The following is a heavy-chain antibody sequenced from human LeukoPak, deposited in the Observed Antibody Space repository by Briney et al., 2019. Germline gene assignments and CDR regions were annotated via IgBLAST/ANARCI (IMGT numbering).Heavy chain of an antibody. CDR3: AKDLSIYGPYWSFDL. V-gene: IGHV3-23*01. CDR2: ISGSGGST. D-gene: IGHD3-10*01. CDR1: GFTFNNFA. J-gene: IGHJ2*01. Sequence: GGSLRLSCAASGFTFNNFAMTWVRQAPWKGLEWVSTISGSGGSTYYADSVKGRFTISRDISKNTLYLQMKSLRAEDSAVYYCAKDLSIYGPYWSFDLWGRGTLVTVSS.